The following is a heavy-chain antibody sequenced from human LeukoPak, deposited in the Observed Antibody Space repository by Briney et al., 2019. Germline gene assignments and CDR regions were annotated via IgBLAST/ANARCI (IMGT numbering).Heavy chain of an antibody. CDR1: GGSISSYY. J-gene: IGHJ5*02. D-gene: IGHD6-19*01. Sequence: SETLSLTCTVSGGSISSYYWSWIRQPPGKGLEWIGYIYYSGSTNYNPSLKSRVTISVDTSKNQFSLKLSSVTAADTAVYYCARHLTSSGWYEGYWFDPWGQGTLVTVSS. CDR2: IYYSGST. CDR3: ARHLTSSGWYEGYWFDP. V-gene: IGHV4-59*08.